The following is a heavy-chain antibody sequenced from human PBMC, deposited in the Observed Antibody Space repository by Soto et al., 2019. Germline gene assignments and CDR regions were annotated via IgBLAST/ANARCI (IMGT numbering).Heavy chain of an antibody. CDR1: GFTFSSYG. D-gene: IGHD3-10*01. V-gene: IGHV3-33*01. CDR2: IWYDGSNK. Sequence: GGSLRLSCAASGFTFSSYGMHWVRQAPGKGLEWVAVIWYDGSNKYYADSVKGRFTISRDNSKNTLYLQMNSLRAEDTAVYYCAMEEMVRGPIPLYYYYMDVWGKGTTVTVSS. CDR3: AMEEMVRGPIPLYYYYMDV. J-gene: IGHJ6*03.